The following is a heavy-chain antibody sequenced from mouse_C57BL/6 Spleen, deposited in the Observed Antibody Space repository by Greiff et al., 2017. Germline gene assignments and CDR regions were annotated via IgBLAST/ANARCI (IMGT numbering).Heavy chain of an antibody. CDR3: ARWGTTSY. CDR1: GYTFTSYW. Sequence: VQLQQPGAELVRPGSSVKLSCKASGYTFTSYWMDWVKQRPGQGLEWIGNIYPSDSETHYNQKFKDKATLTVDKSSSTAYMQLSSLTSADSAVYYCARWGTTSYWGQGTTLTVSS. D-gene: IGHD1-1*01. J-gene: IGHJ2*01. CDR2: IYPSDSET. V-gene: IGHV1-61*01.